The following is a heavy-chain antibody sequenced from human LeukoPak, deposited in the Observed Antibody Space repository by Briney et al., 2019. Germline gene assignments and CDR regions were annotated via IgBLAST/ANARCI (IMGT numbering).Heavy chain of an antibody. CDR1: GGPFSGYF. CDR3: ATGYTVAY. J-gene: IGHJ4*02. D-gene: IGHD5/OR15-5a*01. V-gene: IGHV3-7*01. CDR2: INQDGSGT. Sequence: ETLSLTCAVSGGPFSGYFWSWIRQSSGKGLEWVANINQDGSGTHYVDSVEGRFTISRDSAENSLYLHMNSLRAEDTAVYYCATGYTVAYWGQGTLVTVSS.